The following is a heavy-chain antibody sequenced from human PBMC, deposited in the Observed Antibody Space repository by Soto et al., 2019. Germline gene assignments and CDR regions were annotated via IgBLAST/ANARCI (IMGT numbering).Heavy chain of an antibody. D-gene: IGHD6-19*01. Sequence: PWWSLRLYCAASGFSFSTHAMSWCRKAPGKGLEWVSSISSGGTTTFYAASVEGRFTISRDKSKNTLYLQMNSLRADDTAVYYCAREGGSIGGWFGRKFDSWGQGTQVTVSS. CDR2: ISSGGTTT. CDR1: GFSFSTHA. V-gene: IGHV3-23*01. J-gene: IGHJ4*02. CDR3: AREGGSIGGWFGRKFDS.